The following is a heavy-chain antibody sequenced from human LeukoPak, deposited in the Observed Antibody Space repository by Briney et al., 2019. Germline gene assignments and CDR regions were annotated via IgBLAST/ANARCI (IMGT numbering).Heavy chain of an antibody. D-gene: IGHD3-22*01. Sequence: GGSLRLPCAGSGFIFSDYYMDWVRQAPGKGLEWVSAISGSGGSTYYADSVKGRFTISRDNSKNTLYLQMNSLRAEDTAVYYCAKGTYYYDSSGYYYFDYWGQGTLVTVSS. V-gene: IGHV3-23*01. J-gene: IGHJ4*02. CDR3: AKGTYYYDSSGYYYFDY. CDR1: GFIFSDYY. CDR2: ISGSGGST.